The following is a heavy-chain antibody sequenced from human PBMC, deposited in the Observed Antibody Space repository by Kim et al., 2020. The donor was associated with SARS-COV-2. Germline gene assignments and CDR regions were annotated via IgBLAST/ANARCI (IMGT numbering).Heavy chain of an antibody. CDR2: ISYDGSNK. Sequence: GGSLRLSCAASGFTFSSYGMHWVRQAPGKGLEWVAVISYDGSNKYYADSVKGRFTISRDNSKNTLYLQMNSLRAEDTAVYYCAKDRGGLYSSGWYYYYYGMDVWGQGTTVTVPS. CDR1: GFTFSSYG. V-gene: IGHV3-30*18. CDR3: AKDRGGLYSSGWYYYYYGMDV. D-gene: IGHD6-19*01. J-gene: IGHJ6*02.